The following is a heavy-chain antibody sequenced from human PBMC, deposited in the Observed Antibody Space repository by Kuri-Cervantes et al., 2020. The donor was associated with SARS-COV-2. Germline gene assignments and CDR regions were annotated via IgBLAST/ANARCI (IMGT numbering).Heavy chain of an antibody. J-gene: IGHJ4*02. V-gene: IGHV2-70*04. CDR2: IEWDDSK. Sequence: SGPTLVKPTQTLTLICSFSGFSLNTERMRVSWIRQPPGKALEWLARIEWDDSKFYTPSLRSRLTISKDTSRNLVFLTMTDMDPEDTATYYCARTSYSRTYYFDYWGQGSLVTVSS. CDR3: ARTSYSRTYYFDY. D-gene: IGHD6-13*01. CDR1: GFSLNTERMR.